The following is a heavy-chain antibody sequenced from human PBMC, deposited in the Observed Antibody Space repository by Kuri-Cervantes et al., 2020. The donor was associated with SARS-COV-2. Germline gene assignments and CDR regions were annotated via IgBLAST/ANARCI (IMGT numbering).Heavy chain of an antibody. V-gene: IGHV4-39*01. CDR1: GGSISSSSYY. D-gene: IGHD3-3*01. Sequence: GSLRLSCTVSGGSISSSSYYWGWSRQPPGKGLEWIGSIYYSGSTYYNPSLKSRVTIFVDTSKNQLSLWLTSVTAADTAVYYCARYFWSGAYYFDYWGQETLVTVSS. CDR2: IYYSGST. J-gene: IGHJ4*02. CDR3: ARYFWSGAYYFDY.